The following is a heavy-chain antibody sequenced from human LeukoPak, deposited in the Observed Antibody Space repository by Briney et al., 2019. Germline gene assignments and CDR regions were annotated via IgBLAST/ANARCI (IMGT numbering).Heavy chain of an antibody. J-gene: IGHJ4*02. CDR1: GFTFSSYT. CDR2: ISGSGDST. CDR3: AKDQTPYY. V-gene: IGHV3-23*01. Sequence: GGSLRHSCAASGFTFSSYTMTWVRQAPGKGLEWVSGISGSGDSTYYADSVKGRFTISRDNSKNTLHLQMNSLRAEDTAVYYCAKDQTPYYWGQGTLVTVSS.